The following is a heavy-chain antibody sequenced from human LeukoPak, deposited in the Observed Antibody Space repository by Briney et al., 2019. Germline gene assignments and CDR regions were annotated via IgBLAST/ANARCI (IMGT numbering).Heavy chain of an antibody. CDR2: ISDSGGRT. V-gene: IGHV3-23*01. Sequence: GGSLRLSCAVSGLTLSNYGMSWVRQATGKGLEWVAGISDSGGRTKYADSVKGRFTISRDNPKNTLYLQMNSLRAEDTAVYFCAKRGVVIRVILVGFHKEAYYFDSWGQGALVTVSS. CDR1: GLTLSNYG. CDR3: AKRGVVIRVILVGFHKEAYYFDS. J-gene: IGHJ4*02. D-gene: IGHD3-22*01.